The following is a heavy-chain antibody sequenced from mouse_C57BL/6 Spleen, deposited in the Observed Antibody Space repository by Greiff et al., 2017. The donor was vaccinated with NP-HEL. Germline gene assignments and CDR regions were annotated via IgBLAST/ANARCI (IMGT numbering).Heavy chain of an antibody. CDR1: GYTFTSYW. CDR2: IHPNSGST. J-gene: IGHJ3*01. D-gene: IGHD2-2*01. CDR3: AREGYGYEGAY. Sequence: QVQLQQPGAELVKPGASVKLSCKASGYTFTSYWMHWVKQRPGQGLEWIGMIHPNSGSTNYNEKFKSKATLTVDKSSSTAYMQLRSMTSEDSAVYYSAREGYGYEGAYWGQGTLVTVSA. V-gene: IGHV1-64*01.